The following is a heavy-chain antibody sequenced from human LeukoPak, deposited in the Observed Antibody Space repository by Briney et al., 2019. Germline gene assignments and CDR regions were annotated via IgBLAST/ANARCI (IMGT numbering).Heavy chain of an antibody. CDR3: ARVKAGATISDFYYYYMDV. J-gene: IGHJ6*03. CDR2: ITSNGGNI. CDR1: GLTFSDYT. V-gene: IGHV3-64*01. D-gene: IGHD1-26*01. Sequence: GGSLRLSCAASGLTFSDYTMRWVRQAPGKRLEYVSAITSNGGNIHYANSVKGRFTISRDNSKNSLYLQMGGLRTEDMAVYHCARVKAGATISDFYYYYMDVWGKGTTVTVSS.